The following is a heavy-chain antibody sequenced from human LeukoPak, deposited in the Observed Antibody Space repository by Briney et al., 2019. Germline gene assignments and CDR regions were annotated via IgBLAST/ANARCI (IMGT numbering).Heavy chain of an antibody. CDR2: ISGSDGST. J-gene: IGHJ4*02. Sequence: GGSLRLSCAASGFTFSSYAMSWVRQAPGKGLEWVSAISGSDGSTYYADSVKGRFTISRDNSKNTLYLQMNSLRAEDTAVYYCAKSGYDWYYFDYWGQGTLVTVSS. V-gene: IGHV3-23*01. CDR1: GFTFSSYA. D-gene: IGHD5-12*01. CDR3: AKSGYDWYYFDY.